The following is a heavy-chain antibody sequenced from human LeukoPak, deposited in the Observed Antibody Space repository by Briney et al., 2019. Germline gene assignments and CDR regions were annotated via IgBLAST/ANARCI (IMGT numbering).Heavy chain of an antibody. CDR3: AREGAAAGTPRAFDL. Sequence: PSESLSLTCTVSGGSVTSGDYYWTWIRQQPGKGLEWIGYIYYSGDTYYNPSLKSRLTMSVDTSKSQFSLKLMSLTAADTALYYCAREGAAAGTPRAFDLWGQGTMVTVSS. CDR1: GGSVTSGDYY. V-gene: IGHV4-31*03. CDR2: IYYSGDT. J-gene: IGHJ3*01. D-gene: IGHD6-13*01.